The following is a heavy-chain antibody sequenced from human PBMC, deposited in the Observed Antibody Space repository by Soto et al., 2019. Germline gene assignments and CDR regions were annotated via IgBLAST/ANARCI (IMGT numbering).Heavy chain of an antibody. CDR1: GGTFSSYA. Sequence: SVKVSCKASGGTFSSYAISWVRQAPGLGLEWMGGIIPIFGTANYAQKFQGRVTITADKSTSTAYMELSSLRSEDTAVYYCARGEPTRAFDYYYYGMDVWGQGTTVTVSS. D-gene: IGHD1-26*01. V-gene: IGHV1-69*06. J-gene: IGHJ6*02. CDR3: ARGEPTRAFDYYYYGMDV. CDR2: IIPIFGTA.